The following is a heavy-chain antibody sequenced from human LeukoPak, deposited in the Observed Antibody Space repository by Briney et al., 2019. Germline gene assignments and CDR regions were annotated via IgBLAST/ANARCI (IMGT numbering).Heavy chain of an antibody. CDR1: GFTVSTKY. V-gene: IGHV3-66*01. CDR2: IYSGGST. Sequence: GGSLTLSCAASGFTVSTKYMSWVRQAPGKGLEWVSVIYSGGSTEYADSVKGRFTISRDNSKNTLYLQMNSLRAEDTAVYYCATRTHSGNYIGCFDYWGQGTLVTVSS. J-gene: IGHJ4*02. CDR3: ATRTHSGNYIGCFDY. D-gene: IGHD1-26*01.